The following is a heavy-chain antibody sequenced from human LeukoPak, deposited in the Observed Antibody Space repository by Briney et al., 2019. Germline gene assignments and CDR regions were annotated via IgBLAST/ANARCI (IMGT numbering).Heavy chain of an antibody. Sequence: LSLTCTVSGSSITSHHWSWIRQPPGKGLEWVSYISSSSSYTNYADSVKGRFTISRDNAKNSLYLQMNSLRAEDTAVYYCASQTYGDYDYYGMDVWGQGTTVTVSS. CDR3: ASQTYGDYDYYGMDV. J-gene: IGHJ6*02. D-gene: IGHD4-17*01. V-gene: IGHV3-11*03. CDR1: GSSITSHH. CDR2: ISSSSSYT.